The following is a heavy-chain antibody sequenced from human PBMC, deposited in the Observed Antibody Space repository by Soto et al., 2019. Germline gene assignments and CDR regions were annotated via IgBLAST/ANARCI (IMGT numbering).Heavy chain of an antibody. CDR2: ISAYNGNT. J-gene: IGHJ5*02. Sequence: GASVKVSCKASGYTFTSYGISWVRQAPGQGLEWMGWISAYNGNTNYAQKLQGRVTMTTDTSTSTAYMELRSLRSDDTAVYYCARVKRSYDSSGYYLGWFDPWGQGTLVTVSS. D-gene: IGHD3-22*01. CDR1: GYTFTSYG. CDR3: ARVKRSYDSSGYYLGWFDP. V-gene: IGHV1-18*01.